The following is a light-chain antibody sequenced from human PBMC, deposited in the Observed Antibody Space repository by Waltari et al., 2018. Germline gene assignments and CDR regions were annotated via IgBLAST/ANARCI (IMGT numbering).Light chain of an antibody. J-gene: IGKJ4*01. V-gene: IGKV1-9*01. Sequence: IQLTQSPSSLSASVGDRVPLTCRASQDIAGYLAWYQQKPGKAPNLLIYVSSTLQSGVPSRFSGSGSGTVFTLTISSLQPEDFATYYCQQLHTYPLTFGGGTTVDI. CDR1: QDIAGY. CDR2: VSS. CDR3: QQLHTYPLT.